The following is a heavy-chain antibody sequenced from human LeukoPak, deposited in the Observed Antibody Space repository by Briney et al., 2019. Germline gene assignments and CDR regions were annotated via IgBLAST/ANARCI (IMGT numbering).Heavy chain of an antibody. J-gene: IGHJ4*02. V-gene: IGHV3-74*01. D-gene: IGHD6-6*01. CDR1: GFTFSSYW. CDR2: INSDGSST. CDR3: ARDGIAARPPYFDY. Sequence: PGWSLRLSCAASGFTFSSYWMYWVRQAPGKGLVWVSRINSDGSSTSYADSVKGRFTISRDNAKNTLYLQMNSLRAEGTAVYYCARDGIAARPPYFDYWGQGSLVTVSS.